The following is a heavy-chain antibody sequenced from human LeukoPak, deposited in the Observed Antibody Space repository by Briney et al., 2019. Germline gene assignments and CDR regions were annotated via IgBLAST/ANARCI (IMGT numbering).Heavy chain of an antibody. CDR1: GGTFSSYA. CDR2: IIPIFGTA. J-gene: IGHJ5*02. Sequence: GASVKVSCEASGGTFSSYAISWVRQAPGQGLEWMGGIIPIFGTANYAQKFQGRVTITTDESTSTAYMELSSLRSEDTAVYYCARDGDCSGGSCYGWFDPWGQGTLVTVSS. CDR3: ARDGDCSGGSCYGWFDP. V-gene: IGHV1-69*05. D-gene: IGHD2-15*01.